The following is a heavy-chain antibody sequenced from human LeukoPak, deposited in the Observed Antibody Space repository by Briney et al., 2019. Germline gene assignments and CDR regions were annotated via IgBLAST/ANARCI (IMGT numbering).Heavy chain of an antibody. V-gene: IGHV4-59*01. J-gene: IGHJ4*02. D-gene: IGHD3-22*01. CDR1: GGSISSYY. Sequence: PSETLSLTCTVSGGSISSYYWSWIRQPAGKGLEWIGYIYYSGSTNYNPSLKSRVTISVDTSKNQFSLKLSFVTAADTAVYYCASSGYYYRFDYWGQGTLVTVSS. CDR2: IYYSGST. CDR3: ASSGYYYRFDY.